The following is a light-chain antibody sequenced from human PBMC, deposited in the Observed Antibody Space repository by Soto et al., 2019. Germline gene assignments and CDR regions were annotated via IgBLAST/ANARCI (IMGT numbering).Light chain of an antibody. V-gene: IGKV1-5*03. Sequence: DIQMTQSPSTLSASVGDRVTITCRASQSISIWLAWYQQKPGKAPNLLIYKASSLETGVPSRFSGSGSGTEFTLTISSLQPDDFATYYCQQYNRYLTFGQGTKVEIK. J-gene: IGKJ1*01. CDR3: QQYNRYLT. CDR2: KAS. CDR1: QSISIW.